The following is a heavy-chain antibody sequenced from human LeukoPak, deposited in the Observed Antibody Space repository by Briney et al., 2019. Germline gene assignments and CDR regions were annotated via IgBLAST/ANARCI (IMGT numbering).Heavy chain of an antibody. CDR2: IYYSGST. Sequence: PSETLSLTCAVSGGSISSSNWWSWVRQPPGKGLEWIGSIYYSGSTYYNPSLKSRVTISVDTSKNQFSLKLSSVTAADTAVYYCARFPLCSSTSCYGRFDPWGQGTLVTVSS. CDR1: GGSISSSNW. V-gene: IGHV4-4*02. CDR3: ARFPLCSSTSCYGRFDP. J-gene: IGHJ5*02. D-gene: IGHD2-2*01.